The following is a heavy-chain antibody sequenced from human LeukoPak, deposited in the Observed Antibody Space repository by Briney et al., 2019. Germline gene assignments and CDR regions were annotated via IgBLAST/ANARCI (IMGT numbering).Heavy chain of an antibody. CDR3: ATAEWENFYFDS. V-gene: IGHV4-31*03. J-gene: IGHJ4*02. D-gene: IGHD1-26*01. Sequence: SETLSLTCTVSGASVSRGGYYWSWIRQHPGKGLEWIGFISYGGGAYYNPSLMSRITMSVDPSQNQFSLKMRDVTAADTAVYFCATAEWENFYFDSWGQGALVAVTS. CDR2: ISYGGGA. CDR1: GASVSRGGYY.